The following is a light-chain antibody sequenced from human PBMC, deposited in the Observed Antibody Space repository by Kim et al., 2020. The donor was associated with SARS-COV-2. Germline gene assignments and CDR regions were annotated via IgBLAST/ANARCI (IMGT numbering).Light chain of an antibody. CDR3: NTRDSSGVV. J-gene: IGLJ2*01. Sequence: SSELTQDPAVSVARGQTVRSTSQGDSLRNYYASWYQKKPRKAPVLVFYGKNNRPSGIPERFYGSSSRTPASLTITRTPAEDEDDTYCNTRDSSGVVFGGG. CDR2: GKN. V-gene: IGLV3-19*01. CDR1: SLRNYY.